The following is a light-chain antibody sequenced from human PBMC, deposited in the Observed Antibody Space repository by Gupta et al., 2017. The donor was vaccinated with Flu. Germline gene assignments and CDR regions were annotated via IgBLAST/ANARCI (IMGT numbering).Light chain of an antibody. CDR2: HAS. CDR3: QQYCNAPAT. Sequence: EIVLTHPPGTLSLSPGERATRYCSASQSVSRNYLAWYQQKPGQPPRLLMYHASSRASGIPDRFTGSGSGTDFTLIISRLEPEDFAVYCCQQYCNAPATFGQGTKIKIK. V-gene: IGKV3-20*01. J-gene: IGKJ2*01. CDR1: QSVSRNY.